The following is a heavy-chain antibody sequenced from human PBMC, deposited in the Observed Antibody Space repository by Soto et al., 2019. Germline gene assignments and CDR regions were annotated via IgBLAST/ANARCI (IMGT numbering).Heavy chain of an antibody. J-gene: IGHJ5*02. D-gene: IGHD1-26*01. V-gene: IGHV3-30-3*01. CDR1: GFTFSSYA. Sequence: QVQLVESGGGVVQPGRSLRLSCAASGFTFSSYAMHWVRQAPGKGLEWVAVISYDGSNKYYADSVKGRFTISRDNSKNTLYLQMNSLRAVDTAVYYCARDSLVGATTWFDPWGQGTLVTVSS. CDR3: ARDSLVGATTWFDP. CDR2: ISYDGSNK.